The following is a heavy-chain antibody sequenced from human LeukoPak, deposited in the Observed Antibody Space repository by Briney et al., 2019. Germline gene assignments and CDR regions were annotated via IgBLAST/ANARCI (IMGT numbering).Heavy chain of an antibody. D-gene: IGHD3-10*01. V-gene: IGHV4-39*01. CDR2: YSGST. Sequence: NPSDTLSLTCTVSGGSISSSTYYWAWIRQPPGKGLEYIGSYSGSTYYNPSLKSRVTIFVDTSQKQFSLKLSSVTAADTAVYYCARSSYGAGSKPYWVDYWGQGTLVTVSS. J-gene: IGHJ4*02. CDR3: ARSSYGAGSKPYWVDY. CDR1: GGSISSSTYY.